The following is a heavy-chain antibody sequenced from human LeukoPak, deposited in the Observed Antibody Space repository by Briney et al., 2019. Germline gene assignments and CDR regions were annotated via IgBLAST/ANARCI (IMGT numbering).Heavy chain of an antibody. CDR2: IYYSGST. D-gene: IGHD3-9*01. Sequence: PSETLSLTCTVSGGSISSYYWSWIRQPPGKGLEWIGYIYYSGSTNYNPSLKSRVTISVDTSKNQFSLKLSSVTAADTAVYYCARDLGGWLFDYWGQGTLVTVSS. J-gene: IGHJ4*02. V-gene: IGHV4-59*01. CDR3: ARDLGGWLFDY. CDR1: GGSISSYY.